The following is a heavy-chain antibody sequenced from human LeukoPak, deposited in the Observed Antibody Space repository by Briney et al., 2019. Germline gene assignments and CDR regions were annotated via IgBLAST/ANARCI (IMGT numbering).Heavy chain of an antibody. CDR3: ARDNGYWFDP. V-gene: IGHV1-69*05. CDR1: GGTFSSYA. J-gene: IGHJ5*02. Sequence: SVKASCKASGGTFSSYAISWVRQAPGQGLEWMGGIIPIFGTANYAQKFQGRVTITTDESTSTAYMELSSLRSEDTAVYYCARDNGYWFDPWGQGTLVTVSS. CDR2: IIPIFGTA. D-gene: IGHD2-8*01.